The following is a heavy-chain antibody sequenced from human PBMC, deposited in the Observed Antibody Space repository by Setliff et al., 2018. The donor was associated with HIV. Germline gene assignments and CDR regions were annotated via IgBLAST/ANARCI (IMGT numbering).Heavy chain of an antibody. Sequence: SETLSLTCTVSGGSISSSVYYWGWIRQPPGKGLEWIGYIYYSGSTYYNPSLKSRVTISVDTSKNRFSLTLRSVTAADTAVYYCARTRSGTYYGEMNWFDPWGQGTLVTVSS. V-gene: IGHV4-30-4*08. CDR1: GGSISSSVYY. CDR2: IYYSGST. J-gene: IGHJ5*02. D-gene: IGHD3-10*01. CDR3: ARTRSGTYYGEMNWFDP.